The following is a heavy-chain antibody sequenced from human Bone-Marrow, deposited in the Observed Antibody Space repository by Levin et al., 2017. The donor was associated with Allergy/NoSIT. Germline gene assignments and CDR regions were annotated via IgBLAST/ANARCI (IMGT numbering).Heavy chain of an antibody. V-gene: IGHV3-53*01. D-gene: IGHD4-17*01. CDR3: ARPDYGRHAGCFS. J-gene: IGHJ5*02. CDR2: IYSGGST. Sequence: LSLTCAASGFTVRNNYMSWVRQAPGKGLEWGSLIYSGGSTYYADSVKGRFTISRDHSKKTLYLPINSLRAEYTAVYYCARPDYGRHAGCFSWGQGTLVPVSS. CDR1: GFTVRNNY.